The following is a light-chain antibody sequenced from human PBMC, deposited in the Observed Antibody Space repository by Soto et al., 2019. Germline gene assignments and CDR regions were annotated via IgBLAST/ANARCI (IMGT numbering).Light chain of an antibody. Sequence: EIVLTQSPATLSLSPGERATLSCRASQSVSRHLVGYQQKPGQAPRLLIYDASNRATGIPARFSGSGFATDFTLTISSLEPEDIAVYYCQHRSAWPISFGGGTKVEI. J-gene: IGKJ4*01. CDR3: QHRSAWPIS. CDR1: QSVSRH. V-gene: IGKV3-11*01. CDR2: DAS.